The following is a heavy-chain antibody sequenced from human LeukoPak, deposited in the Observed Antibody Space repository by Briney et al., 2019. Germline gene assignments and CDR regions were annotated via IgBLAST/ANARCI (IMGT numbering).Heavy chain of an antibody. CDR3: ARAREETYYYDSSGYYYDY. D-gene: IGHD3-22*01. V-gene: IGHV1-46*01. CDR1: GYTFTSYG. J-gene: IGHJ4*02. CDR2: INPSGGST. Sequence: ASAKVSCKASGYTFTSYGISWVRQAPGQGLEWMGLINPSGGSTSYAQKFQGRVTMTRDTSTSTVYMELSSLRSEDTAVYYCARAREETYYYDSSGYYYDYWGQGTLVTVSS.